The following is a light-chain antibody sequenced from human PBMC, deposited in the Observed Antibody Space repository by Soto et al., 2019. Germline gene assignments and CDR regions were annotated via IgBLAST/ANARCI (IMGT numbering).Light chain of an antibody. CDR2: DAS. CDR3: QQYRAWPLT. J-gene: IGKJ4*01. V-gene: IGKV3-15*01. CDR1: HSAASA. Sequence: EIVLTQSPATLYVSPGERATLSCRSSHSAASAVAWYQQKPGQAPRLLIYDASTRATGIPARFSGSGSATEFTLTISSLQSEAFAVYSCQQYRAWPLTFGGGTKVDLK.